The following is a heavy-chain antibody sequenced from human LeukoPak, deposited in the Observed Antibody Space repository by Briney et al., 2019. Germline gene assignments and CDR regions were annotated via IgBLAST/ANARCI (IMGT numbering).Heavy chain of an antibody. Sequence: PGRSLRLSCAASGFTFSSYAMSWVRQAPGKGLEWVSGISGSGDNTYYADSVKGRFTISRDNSKNTLYVQVNSLGTEDTAAYYCAKGSYCDSSGSFYFDYWGQGTLVTVSS. D-gene: IGHD3-22*01. CDR3: AKGSYCDSSGSFYFDY. CDR2: ISGSGDNT. CDR1: GFTFSSYA. J-gene: IGHJ4*02. V-gene: IGHV3-23*01.